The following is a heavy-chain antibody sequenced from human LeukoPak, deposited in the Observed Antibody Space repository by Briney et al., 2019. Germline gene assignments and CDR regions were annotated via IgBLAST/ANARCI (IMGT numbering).Heavy chain of an antibody. D-gene: IGHD4-17*01. Sequence: PGGSLRLSCAASGFTFSSYSMNWVRQAPGKGLEWVSYISSSGSTIYYADSVKGRFTISRDNAKNSLYLQMNSLRAEDTAVYYCARATHPLWYGDHHAFDIWGQGTMVTVSS. J-gene: IGHJ3*02. CDR2: ISSSGSTI. CDR3: ARATHPLWYGDHHAFDI. V-gene: IGHV3-48*04. CDR1: GFTFSSYS.